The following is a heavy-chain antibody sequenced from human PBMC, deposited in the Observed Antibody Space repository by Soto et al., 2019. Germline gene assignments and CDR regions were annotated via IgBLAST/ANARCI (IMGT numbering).Heavy chain of an antibody. CDR2: IYYSGST. J-gene: IGHJ4*02. D-gene: IGHD3-22*01. V-gene: IGHV4-31*03. CDR1: GGSLSSDGYY. Sequence: SETLSLTCTVSGGSLSSDGYYWSWIRQHPGKGLEWIGYIYYSGSTFYNPSLKSRVTISADTSKNQFSLKLSSVTAADTAVYYCASSLQYESTGSSDYWGQGTLVTVYS. CDR3: ASSLQYESTGSSDY.